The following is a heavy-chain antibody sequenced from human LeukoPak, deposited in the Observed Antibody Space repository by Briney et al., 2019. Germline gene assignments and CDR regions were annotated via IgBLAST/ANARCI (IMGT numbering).Heavy chain of an antibody. CDR2: IYYSGST. J-gene: IGHJ5*02. CDR1: GGSISSYY. CDR3: ARRATMVRGVRYNWFDP. V-gene: IGHV4-59*12. Sequence: SETLSLTCTVSGGSISSYYWSWIRQPPGKGLEWIGYIYYSGSTNYNPSLKSRVTISVDTSKNQFSLKLSSVTAADTAVYYCARRATMVRGVRYNWFDPWGQGTLVTVSS. D-gene: IGHD3-10*01.